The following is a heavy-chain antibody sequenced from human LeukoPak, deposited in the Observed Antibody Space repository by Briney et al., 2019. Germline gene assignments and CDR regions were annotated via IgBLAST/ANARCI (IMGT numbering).Heavy chain of an antibody. CDR3: ARDPLGYCSSTSCYTATYYMDV. D-gene: IGHD2-2*02. Sequence: GGSLRLSCAASVFTFSDYYMSWIRQAPGKGLEWVSYISISGSTIYYADSLKGRFTISRDNAKNSLYLQMTSLRAEDTAVYYCARDPLGYCSSTSCYTATYYMDVWGKGTTVTVSS. V-gene: IGHV3-11*04. J-gene: IGHJ6*03. CDR2: ISISGSTI. CDR1: VFTFSDYY.